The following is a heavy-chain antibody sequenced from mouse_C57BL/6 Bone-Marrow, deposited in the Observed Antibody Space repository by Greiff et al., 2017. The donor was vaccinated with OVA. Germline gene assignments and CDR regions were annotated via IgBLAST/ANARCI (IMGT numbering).Heavy chain of an antibody. CDR1: GYTFTDYY. D-gene: IGHD1-1*01. V-gene: IGHV1-26*01. Sequence: VQLQQSGPELVKPGASVKISCKASGYTFTDYYMNWVKQSHGKSLEWIGDINPNNGGTSYNQKFKGKATLTVDKSSSTAYMERRSLTSEDSAVYYWARQYYGSSYWYFDVWGTGTTVTVSS. J-gene: IGHJ1*03. CDR3: ARQYYGSSYWYFDV. CDR2: INPNNGGT.